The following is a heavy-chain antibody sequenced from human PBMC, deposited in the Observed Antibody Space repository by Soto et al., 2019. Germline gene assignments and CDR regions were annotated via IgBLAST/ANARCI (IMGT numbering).Heavy chain of an antibody. J-gene: IGHJ6*02. CDR1: GFTFSSYS. CDR2: ISSSSSYI. Sequence: PGGSLRLSCAASGFTFSSYSMNWVRQAPGKGLEWVSSISSSSSYIYYADSVKGRFTISRDNAKNSLYLQMNSLRAEDTAVYYCARAPYSSSWYPTSYYYGMDVWGQGTTVTVSS. V-gene: IGHV3-21*01. CDR3: ARAPYSSSWYPTSYYYGMDV. D-gene: IGHD6-13*01.